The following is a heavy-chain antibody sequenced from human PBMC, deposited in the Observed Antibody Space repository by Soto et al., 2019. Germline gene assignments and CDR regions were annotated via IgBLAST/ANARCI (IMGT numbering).Heavy chain of an antibody. CDR2: FDPEDGGT. D-gene: IGHD2-2*01. J-gene: IGHJ6*02. Sequence: GASVTVSCKASGGALTEFSCHWVRQSPGKGREWIGGFDPEDGGTVSAQKFQGRVTMTEATSTDTAYMELSSLRSEDTGVYYCALDIVVIPITKRQDYYYGMDVGGQGTTVTVSS. CDR1: GGALTEFS. CDR3: ALDIVVIPITKRQDYYYGMDV. V-gene: IGHV1-24*01.